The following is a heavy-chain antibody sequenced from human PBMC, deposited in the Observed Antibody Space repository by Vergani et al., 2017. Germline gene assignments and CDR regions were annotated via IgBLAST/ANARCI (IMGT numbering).Heavy chain of an antibody. D-gene: IGHD3-16*01. J-gene: IGHJ6*02. V-gene: IGHV1-18*01. Sequence: LQSGDEVKKRVASVKVSCKTSGYSFINYGISWVRQAPGQGLQWLGWVRPYNGNTNYGQKIKVRVSMTTDTSTRTAYLQLRSLTFDDTASNYCAREGYYEHIRGTYRTTSYNGMGIKGQGTKVTV. CDR2: VRPYNGNT. CDR3: AREGYYEHIRGTYRTTSYNGMGI. CDR1: GYSFINYG.